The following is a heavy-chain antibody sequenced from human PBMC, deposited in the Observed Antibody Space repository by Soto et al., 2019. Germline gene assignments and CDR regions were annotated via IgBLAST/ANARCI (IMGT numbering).Heavy chain of an antibody. CDR1: GFTVSSNY. CDR3: AREALYYDSSGYSRQDA. Sequence: EVQLVESGGGLIQPGGSLRLSCAASGFTVSSNYMSWVRQAPGKGLEWVAVIYSGGSTYYADSVKGRFTISSDNSKNTLYLQMNSLRAEDTAVYYCAREALYYDSSGYSRQDAWGQGTLVTVSS. D-gene: IGHD3-22*01. CDR2: IYSGGST. J-gene: IGHJ4*02. V-gene: IGHV3-53*01.